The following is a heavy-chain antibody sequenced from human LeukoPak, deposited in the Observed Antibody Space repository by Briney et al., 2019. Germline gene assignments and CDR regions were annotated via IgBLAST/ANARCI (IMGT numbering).Heavy chain of an antibody. Sequence: SETLSLTCTVSGGSISSYYWSWIRRPPGKGLEWIGYIYYSGSTNYNPSLKSRVTISVDTSKNQFSLKLSSVTAADTAVYYCARGRAAAAKFDPWGQGTLVTVSS. D-gene: IGHD6-13*01. J-gene: IGHJ5*02. CDR1: GGSISSYY. CDR2: IYYSGST. V-gene: IGHV4-59*01. CDR3: ARGRAAAAKFDP.